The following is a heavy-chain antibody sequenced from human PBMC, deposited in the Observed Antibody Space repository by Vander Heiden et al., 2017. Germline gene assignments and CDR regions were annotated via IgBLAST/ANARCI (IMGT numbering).Heavy chain of an antibody. V-gene: IGHV3-33*01. J-gene: IGHJ3*02. CDR2: IWYDGSNK. D-gene: IGHD1-26*01. CDR1: GSTFRSYG. CDR3: ARERGQWELPLLDAFDI. Sequence: QVQLVESGGGVVQPGRSLRLSCAASGSTFRSYGMHWVRQAPGKGLEWVAVIWYDGSNKYYADSVKGRFTISRDNSKNTLYLQMNSLRAEDTAVYYCARERGQWELPLLDAFDIWGQGTMVTVSS.